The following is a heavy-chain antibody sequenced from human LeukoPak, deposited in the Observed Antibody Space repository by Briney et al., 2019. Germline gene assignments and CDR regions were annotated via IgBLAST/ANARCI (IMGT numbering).Heavy chain of an antibody. D-gene: IGHD2-15*01. Sequence: SETLSLTCAVYGGSFSGYYWSWIRQPPGKGLEWIGEINHSGSTNYNPSLKSRVTISVDTSKDQFSLKLSSVTAADTAVYYCASSCSGGSCSTPTRLDYWGQGTLVTVSS. V-gene: IGHV4-34*01. CDR1: GGSFSGYY. CDR3: ASSCSGGSCSTPTRLDY. CDR2: INHSGST. J-gene: IGHJ4*02.